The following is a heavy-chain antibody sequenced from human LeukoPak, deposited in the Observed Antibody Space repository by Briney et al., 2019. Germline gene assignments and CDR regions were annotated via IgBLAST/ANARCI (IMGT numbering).Heavy chain of an antibody. J-gene: IGHJ4*02. Sequence: PSETLSLTCTVSGGSISSSSYYWGWIRQPPGKGLEWIGSIYYSGSTYYNPSLKSRVTISVDTSKNQFSLKLSSLTAADTAVYYGARPGYDFWSGYYTNDYWGQGTLVTVSS. CDR1: GGSISSSSYY. V-gene: IGHV4-39*01. D-gene: IGHD3-3*01. CDR2: IYYSGST. CDR3: ARPGYDFWSGYYTNDY.